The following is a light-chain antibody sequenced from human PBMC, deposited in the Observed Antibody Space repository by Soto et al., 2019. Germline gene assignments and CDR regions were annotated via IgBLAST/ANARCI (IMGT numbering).Light chain of an antibody. CDR1: SSNIGAGYD. V-gene: IGLV1-40*01. Sequence: QSVLTQPPSVSGAPGQRVTISCTGSSSNIGAGYDVHWYQHLPGTAPKLLIYGNTNRPSGVPDRFSGSKSGTSASLAITGRQAEDEADYYCQSYDSSLSAVVFGGGTKVTVL. CDR2: GNT. CDR3: QSYDSSLSAVV. J-gene: IGLJ2*01.